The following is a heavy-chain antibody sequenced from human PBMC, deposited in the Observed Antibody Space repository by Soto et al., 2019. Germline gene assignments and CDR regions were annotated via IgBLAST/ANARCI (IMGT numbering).Heavy chain of an antibody. CDR3: AKGWDTTTDY. CDR2: ISYDGSNK. Sequence: QVQLVESGGGVVQPGTSLRLSCAASGFTFSSYGMHWVRQAPGKGLEWVAVISYDGSNKYYGESVKGRFTISRDNSKNTLYLQMNSLRAEDTAVYYCAKGWDTTTDYWGQGTLVTVSS. CDR1: GFTFSSYG. V-gene: IGHV3-30*18. J-gene: IGHJ4*02. D-gene: IGHD5-18*01.